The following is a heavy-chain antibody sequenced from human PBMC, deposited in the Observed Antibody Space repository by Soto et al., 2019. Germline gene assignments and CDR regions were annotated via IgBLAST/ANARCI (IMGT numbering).Heavy chain of an antibody. V-gene: IGHV3-7*01. Sequence: GGSLRLSCADSGFTFSSYWMSWVRQAPGQGLEWVANVKYDGSQTYYVGSVKGRFTISRDNAKNSLYLQMNSLRAEDTAVYYCTRDFQGPLDYGMDVWGRGTTVTVSS. CDR1: GFTFSSYW. CDR3: TRDFQGPLDYGMDV. CDR2: VKYDGSQT. J-gene: IGHJ6*02. D-gene: IGHD1-1*01.